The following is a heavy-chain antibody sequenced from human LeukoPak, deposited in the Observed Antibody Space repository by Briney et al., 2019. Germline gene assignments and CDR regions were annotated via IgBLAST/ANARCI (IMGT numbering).Heavy chain of an antibody. CDR1: GGTFSSYA. V-gene: IGHV1-69*01. CDR2: IIPIFGTA. Sequence: SVKVSCKASGGTFSSYAISWVRQAPGQGLGWMGGIIPIFGTANYAQKFQGRVTITADESTSTAYMELSSLRSEDTAVYYCARDGGAARPTYYYYYYMDVWGKGTTVTVSS. CDR3: ARDGGAARPTYYYYYYMDV. J-gene: IGHJ6*03. D-gene: IGHD6-6*01.